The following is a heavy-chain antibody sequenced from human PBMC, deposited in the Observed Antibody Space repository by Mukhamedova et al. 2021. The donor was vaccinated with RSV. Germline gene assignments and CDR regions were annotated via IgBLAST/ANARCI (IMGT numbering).Heavy chain of an antibody. J-gene: IGHJ4*02. CDR3: ACHFYPESTME. CDR2: IIPNTGGT. Sequence: GRIIPNTGGTHYAQKFQGRVTMTRDTSISTAYMELSRLTADDTAVYYCACHFYPESTMEWGQGTLITVSS. V-gene: IGHV1-2*06. D-gene: IGHD3-10*01.